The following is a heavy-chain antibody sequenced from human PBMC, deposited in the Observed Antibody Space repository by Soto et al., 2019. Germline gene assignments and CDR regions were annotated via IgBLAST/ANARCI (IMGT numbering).Heavy chain of an antibody. CDR1: GFTFSSYS. Sequence: EVQLVESGGGLVQPGGSLRLSCAASGFTFSSYSMNWVRQAPGKGLEWVSYISSSSSTIFYTDSVKGRFTISRDNAKNSLYLQMNSLRDEDTAVYYCARDRVGDDIWSVFDYWGQGTLVTVSS. D-gene: IGHD3-3*01. J-gene: IGHJ4*02. CDR2: ISSSSSTI. CDR3: ARDRVGDDIWSVFDY. V-gene: IGHV3-48*02.